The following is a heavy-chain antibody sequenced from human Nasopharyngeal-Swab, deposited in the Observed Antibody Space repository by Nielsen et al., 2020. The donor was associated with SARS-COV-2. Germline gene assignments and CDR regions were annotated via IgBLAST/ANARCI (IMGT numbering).Heavy chain of an antibody. D-gene: IGHD3-10*01. CDR1: GFTFSSYS. CDR3: ARLMVRGVYYFDY. J-gene: IGHJ4*02. V-gene: IGHV3-48*04. CDR2: ISSSSSTI. Sequence: GGSLRLSCAASGFTFSSYSMNWVRQAPGKGLEWVSYISSSSSTIYYADSAKGRFTISRDNAKNSLYLQMNSLRAEDTAVYYCARLMVRGVYYFDYWGQGTLVTVSS.